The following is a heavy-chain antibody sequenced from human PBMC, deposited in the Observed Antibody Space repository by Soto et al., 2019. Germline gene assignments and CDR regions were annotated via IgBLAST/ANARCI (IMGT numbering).Heavy chain of an antibody. CDR1: GGSISSYY. CDR2: IYYSGST. Sequence: SETLSLTCTVSGGSISSYYWSWIRQPPGKGLEWIGYIYYSGSTNYNPSLKSRVTISVDTSKNQFSLKLSSVTAADTAVYYCAGSRMNEGLGFRGKNAFDIWGQGTMVTVSS. D-gene: IGHD1-1*01. CDR3: AGSRMNEGLGFRGKNAFDI. V-gene: IGHV4-59*01. J-gene: IGHJ3*02.